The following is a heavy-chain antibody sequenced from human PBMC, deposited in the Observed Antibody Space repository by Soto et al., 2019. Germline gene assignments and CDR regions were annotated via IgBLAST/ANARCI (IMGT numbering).Heavy chain of an antibody. V-gene: IGHV4-59*01. Sequence: KTAETLSLTCAVSGGSISSYYWSWVRQPPGKGLEWIGYIYYSGSTNYNPSLKSRVTISVDTSKNQFSLKLSPVTAADTAVYYCARDGRSTAFDYWGQGTLVTVSS. CDR3: ARDGRSTAFDY. CDR2: IYYSGST. CDR1: GGSISSYY. D-gene: IGHD1-1*01. J-gene: IGHJ4*02.